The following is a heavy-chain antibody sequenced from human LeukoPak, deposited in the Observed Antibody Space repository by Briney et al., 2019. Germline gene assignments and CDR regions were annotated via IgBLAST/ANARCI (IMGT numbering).Heavy chain of an antibody. CDR2: ISPYNGNT. CDR3: ARGPPLAAADNWFDP. Sequence: ASVKVSCKASGYTFTGYGISWVRQAPGQGLEWMGWISPYNGNTNYAQKLQGRVTMTTDTSTSTAYMELRSLRSDDTAVYYCARGPPLAAADNWFDPWGQGTLVTVSS. CDR1: GYTFTGYG. V-gene: IGHV1-18*01. J-gene: IGHJ5*02. D-gene: IGHD6-13*01.